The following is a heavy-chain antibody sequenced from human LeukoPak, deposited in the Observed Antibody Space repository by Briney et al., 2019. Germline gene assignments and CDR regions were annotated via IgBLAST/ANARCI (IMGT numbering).Heavy chain of an antibody. Sequence: QPGGSLRLSCTASGFSFSDYSMNWVRQAPGKGLEWVSYIRSSTSNIFYAESVKGRFTVSRDNAKNSLYLHMNSLRAEDTVVYYCARDRWHYGSGSGFFDYWGQGTLVTVSS. V-gene: IGHV3-48*01. CDR2: IRSSTSNI. CDR1: GFSFSDYS. D-gene: IGHD3-3*02. CDR3: ARDRWHYGSGSGFFDY. J-gene: IGHJ4*02.